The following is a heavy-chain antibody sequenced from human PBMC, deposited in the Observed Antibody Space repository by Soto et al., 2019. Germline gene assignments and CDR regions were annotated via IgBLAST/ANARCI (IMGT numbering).Heavy chain of an antibody. CDR3: ARDGIGGTVFRGYLDY. V-gene: IGHV3-33*01. Sequence: GGSLRLSCAVPGGIFHGYGMHWVRQAPGKGLEWVAIIRFDGSNEEYADSVKGRFTISRDNSKNTLYLQMNTLGAEDAAVYYCARDGIGGTVFRGYLDYWGRGTVVTVSS. J-gene: IGHJ4*02. CDR1: GGIFHGYG. CDR2: IRFDGSNE. D-gene: IGHD1-7*01.